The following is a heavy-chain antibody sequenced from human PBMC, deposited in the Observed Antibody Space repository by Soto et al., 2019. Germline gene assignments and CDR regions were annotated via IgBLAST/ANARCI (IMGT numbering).Heavy chain of an antibody. CDR2: IKSKTDGGTT. J-gene: IGHJ3*02. D-gene: IGHD3-22*01. CDR1: GFTFSNAW. CDR3: TTAFNYDSSGYYGLDAFDI. Sequence: GGSLRLSCAASGFTFSNAWMNWIRQAPGKGLEWVGRIKSKTDGGTTDYAAPVKGRFTISRDDSKNTLYLQMNSLKTEDTAVYYCTTAFNYDSSGYYGLDAFDIWGQGTMVTVS. V-gene: IGHV3-15*07.